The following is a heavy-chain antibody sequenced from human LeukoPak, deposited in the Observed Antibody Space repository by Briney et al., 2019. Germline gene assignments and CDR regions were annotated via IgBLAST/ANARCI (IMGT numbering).Heavy chain of an antibody. CDR1: GFTFSTYP. CDR3: AARPLMPPRFDY. Sequence: GGSLRLSRTVSGFTFSTYPMSRVRQAPGKGLQWVSTISVGGASAYYADSVRGRFTISRDNSKGTLYLQMNSLRVDDTAIYYCAARPLMPPRFDYWGQGTLVTVSS. CDR2: ISVGGASA. D-gene: IGHD2-2*01. J-gene: IGHJ4*02. V-gene: IGHV3-23*01.